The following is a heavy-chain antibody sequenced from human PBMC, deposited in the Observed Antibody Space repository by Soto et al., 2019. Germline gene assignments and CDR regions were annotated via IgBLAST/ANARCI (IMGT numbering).Heavy chain of an antibody. CDR3: ARDWGVIAGTTGLLFDY. V-gene: IGHV6-1*01. CDR1: GDSVSSNSAA. CDR2: TYYRSKWYN. J-gene: IGHJ4*02. Sequence: PSQTLSLTCATSGDSVSSNSAAWNWIRQSPSRGLEWLGRTYYRSKWYNDYAVSVKSRITINPDTSKNQFSLQLNSVTPEDTAVYYCARDWGVIAGTTGLLFDYWGQGXLVTVSS. D-gene: IGHD1-20*01.